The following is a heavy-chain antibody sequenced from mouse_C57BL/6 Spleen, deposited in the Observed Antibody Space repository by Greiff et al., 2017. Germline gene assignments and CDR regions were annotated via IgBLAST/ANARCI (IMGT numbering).Heavy chain of an antibody. CDR2: ISSGSSTI. CDR1: GFTFSDYG. CDR3: ARSSDYYAMDY. J-gene: IGHJ4*01. Sequence: EVQLVESGGGLVKPGGSLTLSCAASGFTFSDYGMHWVRQAPEKGLEWVAYISSGSSTIYYADTVKGRFTISRDNAKNTLFLQMTSLRSEDTAMYYCARSSDYYAMDYWGQGTSVTVSS. V-gene: IGHV5-17*01.